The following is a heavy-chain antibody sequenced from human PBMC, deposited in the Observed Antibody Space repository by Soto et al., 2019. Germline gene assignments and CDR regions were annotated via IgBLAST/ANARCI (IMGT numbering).Heavy chain of an antibody. D-gene: IGHD3-10*01. J-gene: IGHJ4*02. Sequence: PGGSLRLSCAASGFTFSSYSMSWVRQAPGKGLEWVATIKEDGIEKYYVDSAKGRFTVSRDNAKNSLYLQMNSLRAEDTAVYYCAKVAFRGFDYWGQGALVTVSS. CDR1: GFTFSSYS. CDR3: AKVAFRGFDY. V-gene: IGHV3-7*01. CDR2: IKEDGIEK.